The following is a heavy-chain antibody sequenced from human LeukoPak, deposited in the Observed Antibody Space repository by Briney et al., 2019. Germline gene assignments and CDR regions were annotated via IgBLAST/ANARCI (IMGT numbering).Heavy chain of an antibody. D-gene: IGHD4-17*01. CDR2: IYHSGIT. V-gene: IGHV4-38-2*02. CDR3: ARGMDDYGDYNWFDP. J-gene: IGHJ5*02. Sequence: SETLSLTCTVSGYSISSGYYWGWIRQPPGKGLEWIGSIYHSGITYYNPSLKSRVTISVDTSKNQFSLKPSSVTAADTAVYYCARGMDDYGDYNWFDPWGQGTLVTVSS. CDR1: GYSISSGYY.